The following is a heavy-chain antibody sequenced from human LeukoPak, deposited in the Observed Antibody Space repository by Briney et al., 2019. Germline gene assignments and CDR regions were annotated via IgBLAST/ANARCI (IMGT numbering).Heavy chain of an antibody. CDR1: GFTFSSYS. V-gene: IGHV3-21*01. CDR3: ARGKKGVYYGSGSQTIFDY. D-gene: IGHD3-10*01. CDR2: ISSSSSYI. Sequence: GGSLRLSCAASGFTFSSYSMNWVRQAPGKGLEWVSSISSSSSYIYYADSVKGRFTISRDNAKNSLYLQMNSLRAEDTAVHYCARGKKGVYYGSGSQTIFDYWGQGTLVTVSS. J-gene: IGHJ4*02.